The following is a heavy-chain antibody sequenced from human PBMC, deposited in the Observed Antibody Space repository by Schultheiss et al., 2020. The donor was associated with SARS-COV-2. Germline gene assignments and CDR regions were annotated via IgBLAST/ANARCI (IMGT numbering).Heavy chain of an antibody. V-gene: IGHV1-18*04. J-gene: IGHJ6*02. CDR2: ISAYNGNT. CDR3: ARALAYCNGGSCYSPFHYYYGLDV. CDR1: GYTFRTYR. D-gene: IGHD2-15*01. Sequence: ASVKVSCKASGYTFRTYRITWVRQAPGQGLEWMGWISAYNGNTNYAQKLQGRVTMTTDTSTSTAYMELRSLRSDDTAVYYCARALAYCNGGSCYSPFHYYYGLDVWGQGTAVTVSS.